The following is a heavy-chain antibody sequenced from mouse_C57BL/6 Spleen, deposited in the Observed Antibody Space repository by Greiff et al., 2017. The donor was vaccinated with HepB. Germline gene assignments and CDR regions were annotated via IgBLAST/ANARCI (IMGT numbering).Heavy chain of an antibody. D-gene: IGHD1-1*01. CDR3: ARCDYGSSYVYFDV. J-gene: IGHJ1*03. V-gene: IGHV1-52*01. Sequence: QVQLQQPGAELVRPGSSVKLSCKASGYTFTSYWMHWVKQRPIQGLEWIGNIDPSDSETHYNQKFKDKATLTVDKSSSTAYMQLSSLTSEDSAVYYCARCDYGSSYVYFDVWGTGTTVTVSS. CDR2: IDPSDSET. CDR1: GYTFTSYW.